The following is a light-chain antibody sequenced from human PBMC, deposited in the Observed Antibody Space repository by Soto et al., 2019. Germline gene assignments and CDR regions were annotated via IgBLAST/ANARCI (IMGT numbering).Light chain of an antibody. CDR3: MQALQTPPT. J-gene: IGKJ4*01. CDR1: QSLLHSNGYNY. V-gene: IGKV2-28*01. CDR2: LGS. Sequence: EIVMTQSPLSLPVTPGEPASISCRSSQSLLHSNGYNYLDWYLQKPGQSPQILIYLGSNRASGVPDRFSGGGSGTDFTLRISRVEAEDVGVYYCMQALQTPPTFGGGTKVEIK.